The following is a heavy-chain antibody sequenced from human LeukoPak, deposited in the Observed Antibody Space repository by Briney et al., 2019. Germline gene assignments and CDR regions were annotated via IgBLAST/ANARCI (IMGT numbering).Heavy chain of an antibody. D-gene: IGHD6-19*01. V-gene: IGHV4-34*01. CDR3: AGPTPSAGYSSGAFDY. CDR1: GGSFSGYY. J-gene: IGHJ4*02. CDR2: INHSGST. Sequence: SETLSLTCAVYGGSFSGYYWSWIRQPPGKGLEWIGEINHSGSTNYNPSLKSRVTISVDTSKNQFSLKLSSVTAADTAVYYCAGPTPSAGYSSGAFDYWGQGTLVTVSS.